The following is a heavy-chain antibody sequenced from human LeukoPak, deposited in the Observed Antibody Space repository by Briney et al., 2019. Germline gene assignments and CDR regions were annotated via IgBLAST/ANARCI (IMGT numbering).Heavy chain of an antibody. CDR1: GFTLSSNY. CDR2: IYSGGST. J-gene: IGHJ4*02. CDR3: AALSVAGTVVFDY. Sequence: GGSLRLSCAASGFTLSSNYMSWVRQAPGPGLEWVSVIYSGGSTYYADSVKGRFTISRDNSKNTLYLQMNSLRAEDTAVYYCAALSVAGTVVFDYWGQGTLVTVSS. D-gene: IGHD6-19*01. V-gene: IGHV3-53*01.